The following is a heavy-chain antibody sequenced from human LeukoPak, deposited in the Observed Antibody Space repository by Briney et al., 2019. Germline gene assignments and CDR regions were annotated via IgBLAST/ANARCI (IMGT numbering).Heavy chain of an antibody. Sequence: GGSLRLSCAASGFTFSGYAMSWVRQAPGKGLEWVSGISGSGGSTYSADSVKGRLTISRDNSKNTLYLQMNSLRAEDTAVYYCAKGRYYGSGKWGYFEYWGQGTLVTVSS. D-gene: IGHD3-10*01. CDR3: AKGRYYGSGKWGYFEY. CDR2: ISGSGGST. V-gene: IGHV3-23*01. J-gene: IGHJ4*02. CDR1: GFTFSGYA.